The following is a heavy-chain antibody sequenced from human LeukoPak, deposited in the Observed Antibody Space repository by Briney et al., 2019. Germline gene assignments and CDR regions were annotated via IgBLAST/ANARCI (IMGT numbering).Heavy chain of an antibody. J-gene: IGHJ4*02. V-gene: IGHV3-43*01. CDR2: IAWGGPYT. D-gene: IGHD1-26*01. CDR1: GFTFHDYT. Sequence: PGGSLRLSCAASGFTFHDYTMHWVRQAPGKGLEWVSLIAWGGPYTYYADSVKGRFTISRDNSKNTVYLQMDSLRGEDMAVYYCTRDGGSFCDFDYWGQGALVTVSS. CDR3: TRDGGSFCDFDY.